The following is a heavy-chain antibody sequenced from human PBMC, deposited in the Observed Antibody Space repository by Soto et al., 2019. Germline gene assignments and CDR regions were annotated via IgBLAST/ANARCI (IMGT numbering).Heavy chain of an antibody. V-gene: IGHV4-59*02. D-gene: IGHD6-19*01. J-gene: IGHJ6*02. Sequence: SETLSLTCSFSGDSVTSHYLTWIRQSPEKGLEWIGYMHYTGFSHYNPSLKSRLTISVDRSKNQFTLQLTSVTVADTAVYYCARGRSAVAGAWNYYYGMDVLGQGTTVTVSS. CDR3: ARGRSAVAGAWNYYYGMDV. CDR2: MHYTGFS. CDR1: GDSVTSHY.